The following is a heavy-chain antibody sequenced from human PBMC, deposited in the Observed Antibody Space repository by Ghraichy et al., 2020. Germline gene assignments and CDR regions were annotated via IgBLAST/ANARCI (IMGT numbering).Heavy chain of an antibody. CDR2: ISGSGGST. CDR3: AKGGGHYDYIWGSYPMTWDY. CDR1: GFTFSSYA. Sequence: GGSLRLSCAASGFTFSSYAMSWVRQAPGKGLEWVSAISGSGGSTYYADSVKGRFTISRDNSKNTLYLQMNSLRAEDTAVYYCAKGGGHYDYIWGSYPMTWDYWRQGTLVTVSS. V-gene: IGHV3-23*01. J-gene: IGHJ4*02. D-gene: IGHD3-16*02.